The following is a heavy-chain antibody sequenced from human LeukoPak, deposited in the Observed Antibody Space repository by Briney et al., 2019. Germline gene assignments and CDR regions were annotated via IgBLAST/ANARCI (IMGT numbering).Heavy chain of an antibody. Sequence: SETLSLTCTVSGGSISSGDYYWSWIRQPPGKGLEWIGYIYYSGSTYYNPSLKSRVTISVDTSKNQFSLKLSSVTAADTAVYYCARVKYDFRSGAPPDAFDIWGQGTMVTVSS. J-gene: IGHJ3*02. CDR3: ARVKYDFRSGAPPDAFDI. D-gene: IGHD3-3*01. CDR1: GGSISSGDYY. CDR2: IYYSGST. V-gene: IGHV4-30-4*08.